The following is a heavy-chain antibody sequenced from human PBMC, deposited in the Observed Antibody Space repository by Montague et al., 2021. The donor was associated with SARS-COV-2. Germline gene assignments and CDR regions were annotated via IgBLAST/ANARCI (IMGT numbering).Heavy chain of an antibody. CDR2: IYYSGST. J-gene: IGHJ2*01. CDR3: ARLRSSSNWYFDL. D-gene: IGHD6-6*01. CDR1: GGSISSGGYY. V-gene: IGHV4-31*03. Sequence: TLSLTCTVSGGSISSGGYYWSWIRQYPGKGLEWIGYIYYSGSTYYNPSLKSRVTISVDTSKNQFSLKLSSVTAADTAVYYCARLRSSSNWYFDLWGRGTLVTVSS.